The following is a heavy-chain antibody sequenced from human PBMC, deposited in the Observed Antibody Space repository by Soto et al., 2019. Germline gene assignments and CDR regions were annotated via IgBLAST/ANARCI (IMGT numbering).Heavy chain of an antibody. J-gene: IGHJ5*02. D-gene: IGHD3-3*01. V-gene: IGHV4-61*08. CDR2: VYYSVST. CDR3: ARGITIFGVEIAP. Sequence: PSETMSLTCAVSGGSISSGGCYWSGIRQPPGKGREWVGYVYYSVSTNYDPSRKSRVTISVGTSKSQFSLKLSSVTAADTAVYYCARGITIFGVEIAPGGQGTLVTVSS. CDR1: GGSISSGGCY.